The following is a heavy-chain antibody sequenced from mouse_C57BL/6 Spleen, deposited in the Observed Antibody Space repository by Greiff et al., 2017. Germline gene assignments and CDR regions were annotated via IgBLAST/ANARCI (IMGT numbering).Heavy chain of an antibody. D-gene: IGHD3-1*01. Sequence: QVTLKVSGPGILQPSQTLSLTCPSSGFSLSTFGMGVGWIRQPSGKGLEWLVHIWWDDDKYYNPALKSRLTISKNTSKNQVFLKLANVDTADTATYYCARIDGTARGYAMDYWGQGTSVTVSS. CDR1: GFSLSTFGMG. J-gene: IGHJ4*01. V-gene: IGHV8-8*01. CDR2: IWWDDDK. CDR3: ARIDGTARGYAMDY.